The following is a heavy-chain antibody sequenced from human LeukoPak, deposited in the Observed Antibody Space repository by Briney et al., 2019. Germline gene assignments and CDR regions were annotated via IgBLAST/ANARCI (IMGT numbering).Heavy chain of an antibody. CDR2: IYHSGST. Sequence: KPSETLSLTCTVSGYSISSGYYWGWIRQPPGKGLEWIGSIYHSGSTYYNPSLKSRVTISVDTSKNQFSLKLSSVTAADTAVYYCARGDYGADYWGQGTLVTVSS. CDR3: ARGDYGADY. D-gene: IGHD4-17*01. V-gene: IGHV4-38-2*02. CDR1: GYSISSGYY. J-gene: IGHJ4*02.